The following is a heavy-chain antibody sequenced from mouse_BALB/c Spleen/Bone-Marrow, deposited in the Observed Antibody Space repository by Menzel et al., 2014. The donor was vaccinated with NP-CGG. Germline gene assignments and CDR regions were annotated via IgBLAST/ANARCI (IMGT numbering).Heavy chain of an antibody. Sequence: VKLQESGPEVVRPGVSVKISCKGSSYTFTDYAMHWVKQSHAKSLEWIGVISTYNGNTNYNQKFKGKATMTVDKSSSTAYMELARLTSEDSAIYYCAREVRAPWYATDYWGQGTSVTVSS. V-gene: IGHV1-67*01. CDR1: SYTFTDYA. D-gene: IGHD2-14*01. CDR2: ISTYNGNT. CDR3: AREVRAPWYATDY. J-gene: IGHJ4*01.